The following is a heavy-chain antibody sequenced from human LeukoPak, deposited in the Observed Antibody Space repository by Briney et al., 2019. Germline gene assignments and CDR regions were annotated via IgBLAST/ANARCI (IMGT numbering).Heavy chain of an antibody. CDR2: INPNSGGT. Sequence: ASVKVSCKASGYTFTGYYMHWVRQAPGQGLEWMGWINPNSGGTNYAQKFQGRVTMTRDTSISTAYMELSRLRSDDTAVYYCARAIRSPGGGGWYDFDYWGQGTLVTVSS. CDR1: GYTFTGYY. J-gene: IGHJ4*02. D-gene: IGHD6-19*01. CDR3: ARAIRSPGGGGWYDFDY. V-gene: IGHV1-2*02.